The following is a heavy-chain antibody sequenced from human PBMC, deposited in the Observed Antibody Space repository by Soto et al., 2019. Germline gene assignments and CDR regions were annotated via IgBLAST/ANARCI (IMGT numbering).Heavy chain of an antibody. J-gene: IGHJ6*02. CDR2: IYPGDSDT. CDR3: ARQGLNDDILTGYYYYYYDGMDV. Sequence: GESLKISCKGSGYSFTSYWIGWVRQMPGKGLEWMGIIYPGDSDTRYSPSFQGQVTISADNSFSTAFLQWSSLKASDTAMYYCARQGLNDDILTGYYYYYYDGMDVWGQGTTVTVSS. D-gene: IGHD3-9*01. V-gene: IGHV5-51*01. CDR1: GYSFTSYW.